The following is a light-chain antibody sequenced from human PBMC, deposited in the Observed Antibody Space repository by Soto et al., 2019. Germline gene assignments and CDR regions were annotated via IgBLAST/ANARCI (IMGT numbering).Light chain of an antibody. J-gene: IGLJ3*02. Sequence: QSVLTQPASVSGSPGQSITISCTGTSSDVGSYNLVSWYQQHPGKAPKLMIYEVSKRPSGVSNRFSGSKSGNTASLTISGLQAEEEADYYCCSYAGSRVFGGGTQLTVL. CDR1: SSDVGSYNL. V-gene: IGLV2-23*02. CDR3: CSYAGSRV. CDR2: EVS.